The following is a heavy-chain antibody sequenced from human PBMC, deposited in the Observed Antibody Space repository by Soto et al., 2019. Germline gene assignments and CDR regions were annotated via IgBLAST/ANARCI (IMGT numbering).Heavy chain of an antibody. D-gene: IGHD5-18*01. V-gene: IGHV1-3*01. J-gene: IGHJ4*02. Sequence: ASVKVCCKASGYTLTTYAMHWVRQATGQRLEWMGWINAANGNTKYSQKFQGRVTITRDTSASTAYMELSSLRSEDTAVYYCARSLMNTAMVTFYYFDYWGQGTLVTVSS. CDR3: ARSLMNTAMVTFYYFDY. CDR1: GYTLTTYA. CDR2: INAANGNT.